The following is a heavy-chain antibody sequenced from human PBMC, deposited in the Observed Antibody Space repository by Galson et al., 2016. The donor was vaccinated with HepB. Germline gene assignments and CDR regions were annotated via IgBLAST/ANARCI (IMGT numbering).Heavy chain of an antibody. D-gene: IGHD1-7*01. CDR2: IFPGGRT. V-gene: IGHV4-4*02. CDR3: ARHLGTPRTRGFVY. J-gene: IGHJ4*02. CDR1: DGSITSTIW. Sequence: SETLSLTCDVSDGSITSTIWWSWVRQPPGRGLEWVGEIFPGGRTHYNPSLESRLTLTLDKSKNQLSLWLNSVTAADTALYFCARHLGTPRTRGFVYWGPGILVTVSA.